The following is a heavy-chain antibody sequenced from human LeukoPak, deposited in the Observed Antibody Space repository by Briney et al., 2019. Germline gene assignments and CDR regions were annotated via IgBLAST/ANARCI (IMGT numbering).Heavy chain of an antibody. D-gene: IGHD6-6*01. CDR3: ATRHSSSSGVDY. Sequence: GGSLRLSCAASGFTFSNNGMHWVRQAPGKGLEWVAFIRYDGSNKYYADSVKGRFTISRDNSKNTLHLQMNSLRAEDTAVYHCATRHSSSSGVDYWGQGTLVTVSS. CDR2: IRYDGSNK. J-gene: IGHJ4*02. V-gene: IGHV3-30*02. CDR1: GFTFSNNG.